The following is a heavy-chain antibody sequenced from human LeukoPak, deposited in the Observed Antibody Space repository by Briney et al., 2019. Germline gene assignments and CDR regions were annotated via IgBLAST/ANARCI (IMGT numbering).Heavy chain of an antibody. D-gene: IGHD2-8*01. CDR3: ARGLYCTNGVCYGDAFDI. Sequence: GGSLRLSCAASGFTFSDYYMSWIRQAPGKGLEWVSYISSASSYTNYADSVKGRFTISRDNAKNSLYLQMNSLRAEDTAVYYCARGLYCTNGVCYGDAFDIWGQGTMVTVSS. CDR2: ISSASSYT. V-gene: IGHV3-11*06. J-gene: IGHJ3*02. CDR1: GFTFSDYY.